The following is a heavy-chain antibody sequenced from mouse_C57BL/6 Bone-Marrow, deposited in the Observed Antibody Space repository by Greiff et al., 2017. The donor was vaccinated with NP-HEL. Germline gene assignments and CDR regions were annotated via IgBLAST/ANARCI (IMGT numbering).Heavy chain of an antibody. V-gene: IGHV5-17*01. J-gene: IGHJ4*01. CDR2: ISSGSSTI. D-gene: IGHD1-1*01. Sequence: EVMLVESGGGLVKPGGSLKLSCAASGFTFSDYGMHWVRQAPEKGLEWVAYISSGSSTIYYADTVKGRFTISRDNAKNTLFLQMTSLRSEDTAMYYCARRFITTVVATDYYAMDYWGQGTSVTVSS. CDR1: GFTFSDYG. CDR3: ARRFITTVVATDYYAMDY.